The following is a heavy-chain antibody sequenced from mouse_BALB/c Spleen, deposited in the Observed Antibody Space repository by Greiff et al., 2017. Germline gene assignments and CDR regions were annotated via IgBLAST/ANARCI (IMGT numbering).Heavy chain of an antibody. V-gene: IGHV1-9*01. CDR1: GYTFSSYW. CDR2: ILPGSGST. Sequence: QVQLKQSGAELMKPGASVKISCKATGYTFSSYWIEWVKQRPGHGLEWIGEILPGSGSTNYNEKFKGKATFTADTSSNTAYMQLSSLTSEDSAVYYCARKDYDEGAMDYWGQGTSVTVSS. CDR3: ARKDYDEGAMDY. J-gene: IGHJ4*01. D-gene: IGHD2-4*01.